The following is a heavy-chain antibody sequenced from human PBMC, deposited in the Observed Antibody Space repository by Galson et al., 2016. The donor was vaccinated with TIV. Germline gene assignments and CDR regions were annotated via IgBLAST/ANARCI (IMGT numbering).Heavy chain of an antibody. CDR1: GFSLSTSGMS. V-gene: IGHV2-70*11. J-gene: IGHJ4*02. D-gene: IGHD6-13*01. Sequence: PALVKPTQTLTVTCTFSGFSLSTSGMSVTWIRQPPGKALEWLARTDWDDDKYYSTSLKTRLTISKDTSKNQVVLTMTNMDPVDTATYYCARGTPGAAGGLGFWGQGTLVTVSS. CDR2: TDWDDDK. CDR3: ARGTPGAAGGLGF.